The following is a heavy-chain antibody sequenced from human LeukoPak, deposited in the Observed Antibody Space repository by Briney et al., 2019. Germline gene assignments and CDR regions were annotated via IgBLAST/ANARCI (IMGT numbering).Heavy chain of an antibody. Sequence: ASVKVSCEASGYTLTNHYMHWVRQAPGQGFEWMVQINPIDGGTTYAQKFQGRVTMTRDTSTSTVYIELSSLEPDDSTVYYCARFYYGSGNYRKFDYWGQGTLVTVSS. CDR3: ARFYYGSGNYRKFDY. J-gene: IGHJ4*02. CDR1: GYTLTNHY. CDR2: INPIDGGT. D-gene: IGHD3-10*01. V-gene: IGHV1-46*01.